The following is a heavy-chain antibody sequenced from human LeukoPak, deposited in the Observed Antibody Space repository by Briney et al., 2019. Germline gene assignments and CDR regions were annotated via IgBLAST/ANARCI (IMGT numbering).Heavy chain of an antibody. CDR3: AHGLYYSDSSGPFFDY. J-gene: IGHJ4*02. Sequence: SGPTLVKPTQTLTLTCTFSGFSLSTSGVGVGWISQPPGKALEWLALIYWNDDKRYSPSLKSRLTITKDTSKNQVVLTMTNMDPVDTATYYCAHGLYYSDSSGPFFDYWGQGTLVTVSS. V-gene: IGHV2-5*01. CDR2: IYWNDDK. CDR1: GFSLSTSGVG. D-gene: IGHD3-22*01.